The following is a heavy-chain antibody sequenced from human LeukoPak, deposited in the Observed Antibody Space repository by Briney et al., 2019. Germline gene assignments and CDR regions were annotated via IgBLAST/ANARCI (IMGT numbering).Heavy chain of an antibody. CDR3: ARGGAYYYDSSGDAFDI. D-gene: IGHD3-22*01. CDR2: IYYSGST. J-gene: IGHJ3*02. CDR1: GGSISSGDYY. Sequence: SQTLSLTCTVSGGSISSGDYYWSWIRQPPGKGLEWIGYIYYSGSTYYNPSLKSRVTISVDTSKNQFSLKLSSVTAADTAVYYCARGGAYYYDSSGDAFDIWGQGTIVTVSS. V-gene: IGHV4-30-4*08.